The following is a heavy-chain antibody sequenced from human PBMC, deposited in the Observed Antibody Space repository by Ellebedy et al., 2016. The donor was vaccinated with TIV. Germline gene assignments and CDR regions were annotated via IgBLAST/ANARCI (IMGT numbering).Heavy chain of an antibody. CDR3: ARDMGRWLQFLGY. J-gene: IGHJ4*02. V-gene: IGHV3-48*04. CDR1: GCTFSSYN. Sequence: GESLMISCAASGCTFSSYNMIWVRQAPGKGLEWIAYISSTTLTTEYADSVKGRFTISRDNAKNSVHLQMNSLRAEDTAVYFCARDMGRWLQFLGYWGQGTLVTVSS. D-gene: IGHD5-24*01. CDR2: ISSTTLTT.